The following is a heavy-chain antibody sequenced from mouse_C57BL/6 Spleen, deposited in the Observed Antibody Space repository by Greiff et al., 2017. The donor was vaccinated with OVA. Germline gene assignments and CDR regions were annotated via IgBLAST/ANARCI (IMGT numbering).Heavy chain of an antibody. V-gene: IGHV3-1*01. Sequence: ESGPGMVKPSQSLSLTCTVTGYSITSGYDWHWIRHFPGNKLEWMGYISYSGSTNYNPSLKSQISITHDTSTNTSFLKLNSVTTEDTATYYCARDRNYYGSSCDGYVDVWGTGTTVTVSS. J-gene: IGHJ1*03. CDR1: GYSITSGYD. D-gene: IGHD1-1*01. CDR2: ISYSGST. CDR3: ARDRNYYGSSCDGYVDV.